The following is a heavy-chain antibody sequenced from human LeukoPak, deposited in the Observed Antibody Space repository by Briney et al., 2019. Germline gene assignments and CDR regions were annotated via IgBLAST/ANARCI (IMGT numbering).Heavy chain of an antibody. CDR1: GFTFDDYT. V-gene: IGHV3-43*01. CDR2: MNWDGGST. J-gene: IGHJ4*01. D-gene: IGHD6-19*01. Sequence: GGSLRLSCAASGFTFDDYTLHWVRHLPGKGLEWVSLMNWDGGSTYYADSVKGRFTISRDTSKNSLFLQMHSLKAEDTAIYYCAKDLGKVIAAAGTAGFDSWGRGTLVTVSS. CDR3: AKDLGKVIAAAGTAGFDS.